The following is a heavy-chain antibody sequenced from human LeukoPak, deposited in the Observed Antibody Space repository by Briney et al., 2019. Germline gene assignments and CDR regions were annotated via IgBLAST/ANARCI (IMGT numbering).Heavy chain of an antibody. CDR3: ALVTAMVTSYYYMDV. CDR2: MNPNSGNT. CDR1: GYTFTSND. V-gene: IGHV1-8*01. D-gene: IGHD5-18*01. J-gene: IGHJ6*03. Sequence: ASVKVSCKASGYTFTSNDINWVRQATGQGLEWMGWMNPNSGNTGYAQKFQGRVTMTRNTSISTAYMELSSLRSEDTAVYYCALVTAMVTSYYYMDVWGKGTTVTVSS.